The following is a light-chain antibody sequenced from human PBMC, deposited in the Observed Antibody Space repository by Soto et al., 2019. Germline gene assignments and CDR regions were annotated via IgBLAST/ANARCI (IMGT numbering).Light chain of an antibody. J-gene: IGKJ2*01. CDR3: QQYDTSPPMYT. Sequence: ETGLTQSPGTLSLSPGERATLSCRASQSVDSTYLAWYQQKPDQSPRLLIYATSTRAAGIPDRFSGSGSGTDFTLTISRLEPDDVAVYYCQQYDTSPPMYTFGQGTKVDIK. CDR1: QSVDSTY. CDR2: ATS. V-gene: IGKV3-20*01.